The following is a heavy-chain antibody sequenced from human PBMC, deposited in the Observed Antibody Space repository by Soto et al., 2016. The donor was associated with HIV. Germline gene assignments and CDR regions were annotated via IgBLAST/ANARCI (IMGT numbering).Heavy chain of an antibody. J-gene: IGHJ4*02. V-gene: IGHV3-43*02. CDR1: GFTFDDYA. CDR3: AKDSAAYVNRYFDY. CDR2: ISGDGGNP. D-gene: IGHD3-10*02. Sequence: EVQLVESGGGVVQPGGSLRLSCAASGFTFDDYAMHWVRQAPGKGLEWVSLISGDGGNPYYADSVKGRFTISRDNSKNSLYLQMNSLRIEDTALYYCAKDSAAYVNRYFDYWGQGTLVTVSS.